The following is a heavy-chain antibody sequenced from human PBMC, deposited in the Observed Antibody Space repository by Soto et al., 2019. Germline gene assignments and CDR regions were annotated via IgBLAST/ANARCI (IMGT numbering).Heavy chain of an antibody. J-gene: IGHJ4*02. D-gene: IGHD6-13*01. V-gene: IGHV4-59*01. CDR3: ARAPAPLYSSSWYYFDY. CDR2: IYKGGSP. CDR1: GASISTDY. Sequence: PSETLSLTCSVSGASISTDYWSWIRQPPGKRLEYIGFIYKGGSPNYNPSLESRVTISPDTSKNQVSLKLTSVTAADTAVYYCARAPAPLYSSSWYYFDYWGQGTLVTVSS.